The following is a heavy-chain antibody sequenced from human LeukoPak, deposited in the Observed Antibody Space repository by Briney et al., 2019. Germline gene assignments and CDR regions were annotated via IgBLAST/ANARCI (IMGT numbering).Heavy chain of an antibody. CDR2: IYYSGST. J-gene: IGHJ5*02. CDR1: GGSISSYY. CDR3: ARFRGLPAAMSEGWFDP. Sequence: SETLSLTCTVPGGSISSYYWSWIRQPPGKGLEWVGYIYYSGSTNYNPSLKSRVPISVDTSKNQFSLKLSSVTAADTAVYYCARFRGLPAAMSEGWFDPWGQGTLVTVSS. D-gene: IGHD2-2*01. V-gene: IGHV4-59*08.